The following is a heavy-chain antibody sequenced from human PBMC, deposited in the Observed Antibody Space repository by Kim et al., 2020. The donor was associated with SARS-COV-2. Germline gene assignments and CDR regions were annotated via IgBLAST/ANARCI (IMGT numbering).Heavy chain of an antibody. Sequence: GGSLRLSCAVSGSTFSNYAMSWVRQAPGKGLEWVSAISGSGSGTYYAASVKSRFTISRDNSKNTLYLQMNSLRAEDTAVYYCEGSSYFDWQFDYWGQGILVTVSS. CDR2: ISGSGSGT. CDR1: GSTFSNYA. V-gene: IGHV3-23*01. J-gene: IGHJ4*02. CDR3: EGSSYFDWQFDY. D-gene: IGHD3-9*01.